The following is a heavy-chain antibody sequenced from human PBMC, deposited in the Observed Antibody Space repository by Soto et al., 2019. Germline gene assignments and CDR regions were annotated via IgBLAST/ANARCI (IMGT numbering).Heavy chain of an antibody. D-gene: IGHD6-13*01. CDR1: GGSISSSSYY. Sequence: SETLSLTCTVSGGSISSSSYYWGLIRQPPGKGLEWIGSIYHSGSTYYNPSLKSRVTISVDTSKNQFSLNLNSVTAADTAVYYCARRHSSSWYGLDYWGQGTLVTVSS. V-gene: IGHV4-39*07. CDR3: ARRHSSSWYGLDY. CDR2: IYHSGST. J-gene: IGHJ4*02.